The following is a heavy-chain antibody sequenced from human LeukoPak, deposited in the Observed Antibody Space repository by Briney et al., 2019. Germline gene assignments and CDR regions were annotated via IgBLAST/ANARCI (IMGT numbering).Heavy chain of an antibody. CDR2: ISSSTSHI. D-gene: IGHD2-15*01. CDR3: ARDRGVIAATQYFDY. CDR1: GFTFSTYS. J-gene: IGHJ4*02. V-gene: IGHV3-21*01. Sequence: GGSPRVSCVASGFTFSTYSMNWVRQAPGKGLEWVSLISSSTSHIYYADSVKGRFTISRDNAKNSLYLQMNSLRVEDTAVYYCARDRGVIAATQYFDYWGQGTLVTVSS.